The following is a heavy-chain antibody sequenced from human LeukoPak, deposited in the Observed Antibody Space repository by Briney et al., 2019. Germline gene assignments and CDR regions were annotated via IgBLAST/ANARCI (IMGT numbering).Heavy chain of an antibody. CDR3: AKAHIAAPSGFDP. CDR1: GFTVSGDY. Sequence: GGSLRLSCAVSGFTVSGDYMSWVRQAPGKGLEWVSAISGSGGSTYYADSVKGRFTISRDNSKNTLYLQMNSLRAEDTAVYYCAKAHIAAPSGFDPWGQGTLVTVSS. D-gene: IGHD6-13*01. V-gene: IGHV3-23*01. CDR2: ISGSGGST. J-gene: IGHJ5*02.